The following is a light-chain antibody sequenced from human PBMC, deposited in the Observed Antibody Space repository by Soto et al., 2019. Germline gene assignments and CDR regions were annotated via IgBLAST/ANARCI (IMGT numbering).Light chain of an antibody. V-gene: IGKV3-15*01. CDR2: GAS. Sequence: ENVLTQSPGTLFFSPGERATLSCRASQSVRSSSLAWYQQKPGQAPRLLIYGASTRATGIPARFSGSGSGTEFTLTISSLQSEDFAVYYCQQYNNWPPWTFGQGTTVDIK. CDR1: QSVRSS. J-gene: IGKJ1*01. CDR3: QQYNNWPPWT.